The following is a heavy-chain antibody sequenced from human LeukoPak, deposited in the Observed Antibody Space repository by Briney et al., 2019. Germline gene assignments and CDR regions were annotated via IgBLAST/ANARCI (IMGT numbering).Heavy chain of an antibody. V-gene: IGHV3-11*01. D-gene: IGHD5-18*01. CDR2: ISSGGTSI. CDR3: ARWGVGYDY. CDR1: GFAFSDYY. Sequence: PGGSLRLSCAASGFAFSDYYMGWVRQAPGRGLECVSYISSGGTSIDCADSVKGRFTISRDNAKHSVYLQMNSLRAEDTAVYYCARWGVGYDYWGRGTLVTVSS. J-gene: IGHJ4*02.